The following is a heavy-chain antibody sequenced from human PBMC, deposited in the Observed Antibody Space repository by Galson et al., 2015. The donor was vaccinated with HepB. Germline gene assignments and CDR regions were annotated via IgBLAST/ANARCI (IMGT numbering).Heavy chain of an antibody. CDR2: ISHSGDST. V-gene: IGHV3-23*01. Sequence: SLRLSCAASGFTFSNYAMSWVRQAPGKGLEWVSSISHSGDSTYYVDSVQGRFTISRDNSQNTLYLQMNSLRAEDTAAYYCARDSPERYCSSVSCYWGADYWGPGTLVTVSS. CDR3: ARDSPERYCSSVSCYWGADY. CDR1: GFTFSNYA. J-gene: IGHJ4*02. D-gene: IGHD2-2*01.